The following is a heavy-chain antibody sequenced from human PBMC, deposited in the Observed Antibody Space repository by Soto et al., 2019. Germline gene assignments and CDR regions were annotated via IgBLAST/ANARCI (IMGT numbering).Heavy chain of an antibody. J-gene: IGHJ4*02. CDR3: AREERDSGYDWTLDY. CDR2: IIPIFGTA. D-gene: IGHD5-12*01. CDR1: GGTFSSYA. Sequence: ASVKVSCKASGGTFSSYAISWVRQAPGQGLEWMGGIIPIFGTANYAQKFQGRVTITADESTSTAYMELSSLRSEDTAVYYCAREERDSGYDWTLDYWGQGTLVTVSS. V-gene: IGHV1-69*13.